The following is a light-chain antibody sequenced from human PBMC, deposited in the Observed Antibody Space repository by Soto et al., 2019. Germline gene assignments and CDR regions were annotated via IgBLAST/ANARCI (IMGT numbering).Light chain of an antibody. CDR3: QSADSSGTVV. V-gene: IGLV3-25*02. CDR2: KDS. CDR1: ALPKQY. J-gene: IGLJ2*01. Sequence: SYELTQPPSVSVSPGQTARLTCSGDALPKQYAYWYQQKPGQAPVLVIYKDSERPSGIPERFSGPSSGTTVTLTISGVQAEDEADYYCQSADSSGTVVFGGGTKLTVL.